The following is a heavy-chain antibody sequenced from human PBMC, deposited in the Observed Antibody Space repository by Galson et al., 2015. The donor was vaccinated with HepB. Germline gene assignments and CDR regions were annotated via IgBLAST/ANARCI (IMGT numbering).Heavy chain of an antibody. D-gene: IGHD1-26*01. CDR1: GFTFRIYG. CDR3: AKSLRHYPYDMDV. J-gene: IGHJ6*02. CDR2: ISGGGGNT. V-gene: IGHV3-23*01. Sequence: SLRLSCAASGFTFRIYGMSWVRQAPGKGLEWVSSISGGGGNTFYPESVKGRFTISRDNSKNTLFLQMNSLRADDTAVYSCAKSLRHYPYDMDVWGPGTTVSVSS.